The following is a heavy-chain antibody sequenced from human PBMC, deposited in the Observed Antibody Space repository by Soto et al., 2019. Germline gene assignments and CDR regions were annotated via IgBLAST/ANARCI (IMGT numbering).Heavy chain of an antibody. D-gene: IGHD1-26*01. CDR1: GLTFSSYD. CDR2: IGTAGDT. J-gene: IGHJ4*02. Sequence: EVQLVESGGGLVQPGGSLRLSCAASGLTFSSYDMHWVRQATGKGLEWVSAIGTAGDTYYPGSVKGRFTISRENAKNSLYLQMNSLRAEDTAVYYCAREGATEGTDYWGQGTLVTVSS. CDR3: AREGATEGTDY. V-gene: IGHV3-13*01.